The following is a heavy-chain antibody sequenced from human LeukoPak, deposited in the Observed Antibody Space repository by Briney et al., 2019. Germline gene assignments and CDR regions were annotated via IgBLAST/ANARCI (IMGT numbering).Heavy chain of an antibody. V-gene: IGHV3-9*01. CDR1: GFTFDDYA. CDR2: ISWNSGSI. J-gene: IGHJ4*02. Sequence: GRSLRLSCAASGFTFDDYAMHWVRQAPGKGLEWVSGISWNSGSIGYADSVKGRFTISRDNAKNSLYLQMNSLRAEDTALYYCAKGKGKRIQLWPDLFDYWGQGTLVTASS. CDR3: AKGKGKRIQLWPDLFDY. D-gene: IGHD5-18*01.